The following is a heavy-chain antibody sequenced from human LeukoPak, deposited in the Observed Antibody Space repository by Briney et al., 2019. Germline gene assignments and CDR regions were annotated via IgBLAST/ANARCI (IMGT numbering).Heavy chain of an antibody. CDR1: GFTFSSYW. Sequence: GGSLRLSCAASGFTFSSYWMHWVRQGSGKGLVWVSRINSDGSSTGYADSVKGRFTISRDNAKNTLYLQMNTLRAEDTAVYYCVSIPGDWGQGILVTVSS. CDR2: INSDGSST. J-gene: IGHJ4*02. V-gene: IGHV3-74*01. D-gene: IGHD7-27*01. CDR3: VSIPGD.